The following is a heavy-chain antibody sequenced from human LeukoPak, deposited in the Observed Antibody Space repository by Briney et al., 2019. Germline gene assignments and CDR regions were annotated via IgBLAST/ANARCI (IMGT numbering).Heavy chain of an antibody. J-gene: IGHJ4*02. D-gene: IGHD6-19*01. CDR1: GGSVSSSSYY. Sequence: PSETLSLTCTVSGGSVSSSSYYWGCIRRPPGKGREWIGSIFYSETTYYSPSLKSRTTISVETSTNQFSLKLSSVTAADTAVYFCARGQWLVPLDFWGQGILVTVSS. V-gene: IGHV4-39*01. CDR2: IFYSETT. CDR3: ARGQWLVPLDF.